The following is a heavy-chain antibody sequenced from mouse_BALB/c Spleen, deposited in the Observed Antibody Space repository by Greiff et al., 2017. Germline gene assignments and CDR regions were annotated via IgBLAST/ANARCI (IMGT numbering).Heavy chain of an antibody. CDR2: ISSGGSYT. V-gene: IGHV5-6*01. D-gene: IGHD1-1*01. J-gene: IGHJ3*01. CDR1: GFTFSSYG. CDR3: ARLRDYGSSSAWFAY. Sequence: EVQLVESGGDLVKPGGSLKLSCAASGFTFSSYGMSWVRQTPDKRLEWVATISSGGSYTYYPDSVKGRFTISRDNAKNTLYLQMSSLKSEDTAMYYCARLRDYGSSSAWFAYWGQGTLVTVSA.